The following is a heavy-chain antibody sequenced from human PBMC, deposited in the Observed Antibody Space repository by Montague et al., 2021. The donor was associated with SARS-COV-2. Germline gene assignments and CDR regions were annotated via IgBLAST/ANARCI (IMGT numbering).Heavy chain of an antibody. D-gene: IGHD5-12*01. CDR2: IYSGGST. CDR3: ARGGKYSGYGSLDY. CDR1: GFTVSSNY. J-gene: IGHJ4*02. Sequence: SLRLSCAASGFTVSSNYMSWVRQAPGKGLEWVSVIYSGGSTYYANSVKGRFTISRDNSKNTLHLQMNSLRAEDTAVYYCARGGKYSGYGSLDYWGQGTLVTVSS. V-gene: IGHV3-53*01.